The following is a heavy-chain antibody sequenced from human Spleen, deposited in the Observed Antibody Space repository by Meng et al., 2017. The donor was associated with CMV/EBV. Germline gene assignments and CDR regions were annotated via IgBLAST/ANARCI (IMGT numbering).Heavy chain of an antibody. CDR1: GFTFSSYA. CDR3: ARDNSAANRYYYGMDV. Sequence: GESLKISCAASGFTFSSYAMHWVRQAPGKGLEWVSAISGSGGSTYYADSVKGRFILSRDYSKYTLYLQMNSLRAEDTAVYYCARDNSAANRYYYGMDVWGQGTTVTVSS. V-gene: IGHV3-23*01. CDR2: ISGSGGST. D-gene: IGHD1-20*01. J-gene: IGHJ6*02.